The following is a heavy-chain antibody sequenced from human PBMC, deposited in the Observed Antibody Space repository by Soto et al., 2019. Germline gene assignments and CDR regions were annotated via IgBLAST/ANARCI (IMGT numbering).Heavy chain of an antibody. CDR2: FDPEDGET. CDR3: ARGSRYCTNGVCYYYYYMDV. Sequence: GASVKVSCKVSGYTLTELSMHWVRQAPGKGLEWMGGFDPEDGETIYAQKFQGRVTMTRNTSISTAYMELSSLRSEDTAVYYCARGSRYCTNGVCYYYYYMDVWGKGTTVTVSS. J-gene: IGHJ6*03. D-gene: IGHD2-8*01. V-gene: IGHV1-24*01. CDR1: GYTLTELS.